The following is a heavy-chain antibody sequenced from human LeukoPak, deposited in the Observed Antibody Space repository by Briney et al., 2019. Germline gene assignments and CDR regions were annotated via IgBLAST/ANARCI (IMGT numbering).Heavy chain of an antibody. D-gene: IGHD2-2*01. CDR2: IKKQVDGVAT. Sequence: AGGSLRLSCAASGFTYRNVWVSWVRPPPGQGREWVVRIKKQVDGVATDYAAPVKGRFTISGDDSKNTLYLQMNSLKTEDTAVYYCTTDCSSTSCYGDGAFDIGGQGTMVSVSS. J-gene: IGHJ3*02. V-gene: IGHV3-15*01. CDR1: GFTYRNVW. CDR3: TTDCSSTSCYGDGAFDI.